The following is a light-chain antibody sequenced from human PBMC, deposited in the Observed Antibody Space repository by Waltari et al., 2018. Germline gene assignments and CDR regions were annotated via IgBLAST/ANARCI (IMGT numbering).Light chain of an antibody. CDR1: QDISNY. CDR2: DAS. Sequence: DIQMTQSPSSLSASVGDRVTLTCQASQDISNYLNWYQQKPGKAPNLLIYDASNLETGVPSRFSGSGSGTDFTFTISSLQPEDFATYFCQHYENLTPLFTFGPGTKVDIK. V-gene: IGKV1-33*01. J-gene: IGKJ3*01. CDR3: QHYENLTPLFT.